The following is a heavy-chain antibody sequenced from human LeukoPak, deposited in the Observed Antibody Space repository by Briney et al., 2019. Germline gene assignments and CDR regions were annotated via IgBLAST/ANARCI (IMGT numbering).Heavy chain of an antibody. Sequence: GASVTVSCKVSGYTLTELSMHWVRQAPGKGLEWMGGFDPEDGETIYAQKFQGRVTMTEDTSTDTAYMELSSLRSEDTAVYYCATGVLLWFGELSTNDYWGQGTLVTVSS. CDR1: GYTLTELS. CDR2: FDPEDGET. D-gene: IGHD3-10*01. CDR3: ATGVLLWFGELSTNDY. V-gene: IGHV1-24*01. J-gene: IGHJ4*02.